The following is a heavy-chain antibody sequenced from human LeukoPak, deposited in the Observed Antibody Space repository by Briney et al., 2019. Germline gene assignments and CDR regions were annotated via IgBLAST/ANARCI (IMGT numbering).Heavy chain of an antibody. D-gene: IGHD2-15*01. CDR3: ARDAGSLFDY. J-gene: IGHJ4*02. Sequence: SETLSLTCTVSGTSINTYYWTWIRQPAGKRLEWMGRVYPSGITNYNPSLKSRVSMSVDTSKSQLSLKLNSVSAADTAVYYCARDAGSLFDYWGQGILVTVSS. CDR1: GTSINTYY. CDR2: VYPSGIT. V-gene: IGHV4-4*07.